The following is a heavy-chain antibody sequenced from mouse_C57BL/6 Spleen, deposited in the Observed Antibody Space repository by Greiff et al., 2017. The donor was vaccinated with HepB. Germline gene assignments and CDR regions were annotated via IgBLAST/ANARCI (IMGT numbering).Heavy chain of an antibody. CDR2: INPNNGGT. V-gene: IGHV1-26*01. D-gene: IGHD1-1*01. J-gene: IGHJ2*01. CDR1: GYTFTDYY. Sequence: EVQLQQSGPELVKPGASVKISCKASGYTFTDYYMNWVKQSHGKSLEWIGDINPNNGGTSYNQKFKGKSTLTVDKSSSTAYMELRSLTSEDSAVYYCARDGLTRRSSHFDYWGQGTTLTVSS. CDR3: ARDGLTRRSSHFDY.